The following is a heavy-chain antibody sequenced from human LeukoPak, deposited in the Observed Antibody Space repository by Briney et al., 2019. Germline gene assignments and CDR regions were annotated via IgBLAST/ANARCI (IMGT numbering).Heavy chain of an antibody. D-gene: IGHD6-13*01. CDR1: GYTFTGYY. Sequence: ASVKVSCKASGYTFTGYYMHWVRQAPGQGLEWMGRINPNSGGTNYAQKFQGRVTMTRDTSTSTAYMELTRLRSDDTAVYYCARGEAAAQQYNWFDPWGQGTLVTVSS. J-gene: IGHJ5*02. CDR2: INPNSGGT. V-gene: IGHV1-2*06. CDR3: ARGEAAAQQYNWFDP.